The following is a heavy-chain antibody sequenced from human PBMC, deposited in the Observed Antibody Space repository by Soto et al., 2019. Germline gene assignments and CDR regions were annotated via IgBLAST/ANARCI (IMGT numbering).Heavy chain of an antibody. CDR2: IIPILGIA. V-gene: IGHV1-69*04. Sequence: ASVKVSCKASGGTFSSYTISWVRQAPGQGLEWMGRIIPILGIANYAQKFQGRVTITADKSTSTAYMELSSLRSEDTAVYYCARDSTTGDDAFDIWGQGTMVTVSS. CDR3: ARDSTTGDDAFDI. D-gene: IGHD1-1*01. CDR1: GGTFSSYT. J-gene: IGHJ3*02.